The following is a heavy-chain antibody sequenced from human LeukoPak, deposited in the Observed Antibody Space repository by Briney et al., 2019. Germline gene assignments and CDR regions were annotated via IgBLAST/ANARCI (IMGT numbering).Heavy chain of an antibody. V-gene: IGHV1-46*01. CDR1: GYTFTSYD. Sequence: ASVKVSCKASGYTFTSYDINWVRQATGQGLEWMGIINPSGGSTSYAQKFQGRVTMTRDTSTSTVYMELSSLRSEDTAVYYCARVLAARDSYDYWGQGTLVTVSS. CDR2: INPSGGST. CDR3: ARVLAARDSYDY. D-gene: IGHD6-25*01. J-gene: IGHJ4*02.